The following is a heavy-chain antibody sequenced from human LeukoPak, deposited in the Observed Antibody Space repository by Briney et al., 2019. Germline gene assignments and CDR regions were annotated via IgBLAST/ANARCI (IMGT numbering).Heavy chain of an antibody. CDR3: ATLPYYYDSSGSYYFDY. D-gene: IGHD3-22*01. V-gene: IGHV3-30*04. J-gene: IGHJ4*02. CDR1: GFTFSSYA. Sequence: GGSLRLSCAASGFTFSSYAMHWVRQAPGKGLEWVAVISYDGSNKYYADSVKGRFTISRDNSKNTLYLQMNSLRVEDTAVYYCATLPYYYDSSGSYYFDYWGQGTLSPSPQ. CDR2: ISYDGSNK.